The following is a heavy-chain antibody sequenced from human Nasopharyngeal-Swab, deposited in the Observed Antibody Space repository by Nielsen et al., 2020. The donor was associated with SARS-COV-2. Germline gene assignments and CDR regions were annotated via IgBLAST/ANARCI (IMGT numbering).Heavy chain of an antibody. CDR2: MYYSGST. CDR3: ARPGGSGDPYWYFDL. V-gene: IGHV4-59*01. D-gene: IGHD3-16*01. Sequence: SETLSLTCSVSGDSIISYYWSWIWQPPGKGLEWIGYMYYSGSTSHNPSLKSRVTISVDTSKNQISLKLTSVTAEDTAVYYCARPGGSGDPYWYFDLWGRGTLVTVSS. CDR1: GDSIISYY. J-gene: IGHJ2*01.